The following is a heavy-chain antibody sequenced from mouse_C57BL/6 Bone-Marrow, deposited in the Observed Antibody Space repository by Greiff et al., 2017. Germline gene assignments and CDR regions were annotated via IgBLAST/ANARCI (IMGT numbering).Heavy chain of an antibody. Sequence: QVTLKECGPGILQPSQTLSLTCSFSGFSLSTFGMGVGWIRQPSGKGLEWLAHIWWDDDKYYNPALKSRLTISKDTSKNQVFLKIANVDTADTATYYCARIADLLWYSYYFDYWGQGTTLTVSS. CDR2: IWWDDDK. CDR1: GFSLSTFGMG. V-gene: IGHV8-8*01. CDR3: ARIADLLWYSYYFDY. J-gene: IGHJ2*01. D-gene: IGHD2-1*01.